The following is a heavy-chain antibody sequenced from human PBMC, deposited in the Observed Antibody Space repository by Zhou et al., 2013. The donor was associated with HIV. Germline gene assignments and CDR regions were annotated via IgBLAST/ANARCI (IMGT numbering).Heavy chain of an antibody. J-gene: IGHJ4*02. CDR2: MNPNTGNS. CDR1: GYTFTSYD. D-gene: IGHD6-19*01. V-gene: IGHV1-8*01. CDR3: ARRGVDCSSGTCHLLFDY. Sequence: QVQVVQSGAEVKKPGASVKVSCKASGYTFTSYDIHWVRQASGQGLEWMAWMNPNTGNSGHAQKFQGRLSITTDTSVNTVYMELMSLQSDDTALYYCARRGVDCSSGTCHLLFDYWGQGALVTVSS.